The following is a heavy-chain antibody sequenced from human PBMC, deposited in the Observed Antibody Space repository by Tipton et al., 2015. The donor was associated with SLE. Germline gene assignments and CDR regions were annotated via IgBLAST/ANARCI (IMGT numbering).Heavy chain of an antibody. CDR1: GFTFSSYA. Sequence: SLRLSCAASGFTFSSYAMHWVRQAPGKGLEWVAVISYDGSNKYYADSVKGRFTISRDNSKNTLYLQMKSLRTEDTAVYYCARELSSWPIDSWGQGTLVTVSS. CDR2: ISYDGSNK. J-gene: IGHJ4*02. V-gene: IGHV3-30*04. CDR3: ARELSSWPIDS. D-gene: IGHD6-13*01.